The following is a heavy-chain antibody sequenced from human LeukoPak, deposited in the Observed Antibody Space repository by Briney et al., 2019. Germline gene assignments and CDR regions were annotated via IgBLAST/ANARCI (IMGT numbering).Heavy chain of an antibody. D-gene: IGHD1-26*01. J-gene: IGHJ4*02. CDR3: AKDWHLGGANAFEY. CDR1: GFTFSRYA. V-gene: IGHV3-23*01. CDR2: ISGSGGGT. Sequence: PGGSLRLSCAASGFTFSRYAMSWVRQAPGKGLEWVSGISGSGGGTYYADSVKGRFTISRDGSKNTLFLQMNSLRAEDTAVYYCAKDWHLGGANAFEYWGQGTLVAVPS.